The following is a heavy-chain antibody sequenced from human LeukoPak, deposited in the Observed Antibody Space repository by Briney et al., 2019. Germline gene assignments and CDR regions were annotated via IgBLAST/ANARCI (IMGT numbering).Heavy chain of an antibody. CDR1: GFIFSSYG. CDR3: ARLKPPSIYDSSGYWDY. CDR2: IRYDGSNK. Sequence: GGSLRLSCAASGFIFSSYGMHWVRQAPGKGLEWVAFIRYDGSNKYYADSVKGRFTISRDNSKNTLDLQMNSLRGEDTAVYYCARLKPPSIYDSSGYWDYWGQGTLVTVSS. V-gene: IGHV3-30*02. D-gene: IGHD3-22*01. J-gene: IGHJ4*02.